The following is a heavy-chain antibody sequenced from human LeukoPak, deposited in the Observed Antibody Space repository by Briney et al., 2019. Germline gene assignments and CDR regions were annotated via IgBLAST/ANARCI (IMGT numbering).Heavy chain of an antibody. D-gene: IGHD2-2*01. V-gene: IGHV1-8*01. J-gene: IGHJ4*02. CDR1: GYTFTSYD. CDR3: ARGPSLIVVVPAARSSQYDY. Sequence: GASVKVSCKASGYTFTSYDINWVRQATGQGLEWMGWMNPNSGNTGYAQKFQGRVTMTRNTSISTAYMELSSLRSEDTAVYYCARGPSLIVVVPAARSSQYDYWGQGTLVTVSS. CDR2: MNPNSGNT.